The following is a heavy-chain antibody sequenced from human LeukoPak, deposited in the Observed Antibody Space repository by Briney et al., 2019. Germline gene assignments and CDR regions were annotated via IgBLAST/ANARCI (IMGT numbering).Heavy chain of an antibody. V-gene: IGHV3-23*01. CDR3: ARSEIYNYGYNPKTKFDY. Sequence: GGSLRLSCAASGFIFSIHVMSWVRQAPGKGLEWVSGFSGGAGSTYYADSVRGRFTISGDNSKKLLYLQMDSLRAEDTAVYYCARSEIYNYGYNPKTKFDYWGQGILVTVSS. CDR2: FSGGAGST. D-gene: IGHD5-18*01. CDR1: GFIFSIHV. J-gene: IGHJ4*02.